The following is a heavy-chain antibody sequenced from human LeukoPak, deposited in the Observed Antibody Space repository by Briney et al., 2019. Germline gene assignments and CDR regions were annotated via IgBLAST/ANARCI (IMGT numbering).Heavy chain of an antibody. V-gene: IGHV4-59*01. CDR2: IYYSGST. D-gene: IGHD6-13*01. CDR3: AGSWQLAYYFDY. J-gene: IGHJ4*02. Sequence: SSETLSLTCTVSGGSISSYYWSWIRQPPGKGLEWIGYIYYSGSTNYNPSLKSRVTISVDTSKNQFSLKLSSVTAADTAVYYCAGSWQLAYYFDYWGQGTLVTVSS. CDR1: GGSISSYY.